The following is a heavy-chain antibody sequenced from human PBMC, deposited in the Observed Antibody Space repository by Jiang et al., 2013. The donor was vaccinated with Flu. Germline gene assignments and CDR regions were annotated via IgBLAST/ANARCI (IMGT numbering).Heavy chain of an antibody. J-gene: IGHJ3*02. CDR3: AKVEDDYGDSGAFDI. CDR2: ISWNSGSI. V-gene: IGHV3-9*01. Sequence: VQLLESGGGLVQPGRSLRLSCAASGFTFDDYAMHWVRQAPGKGLEWVSGISWNSGSIGYADSVKGRFTISRDNAKNSLYLQMNSLRAEDTALYYCAKVEDDYGDSGAFDIWGQGTMVTISS. CDR1: GFTFDDYA. D-gene: IGHD4-17*01.